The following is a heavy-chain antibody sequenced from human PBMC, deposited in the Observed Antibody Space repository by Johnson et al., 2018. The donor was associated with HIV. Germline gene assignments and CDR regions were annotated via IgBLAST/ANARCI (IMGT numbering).Heavy chain of an antibody. Sequence: MQLVESGGGVVQPGRSLRLSCAASGFTFSTYDMHWVRQAPGQGLEWVAIISYDGSSKYYADSVKGRFTIYRDNSKNTLYVQINSLRADDTAVYYCARDPNSSNCSGVTCYSAAFDIWGQGTMVTVSS. D-gene: IGHD2-15*01. V-gene: IGHV3-30-3*01. CDR3: ARDPNSSNCSGVTCYSAAFDI. J-gene: IGHJ3*02. CDR2: ISYDGSSK. CDR1: GFTFSTYD.